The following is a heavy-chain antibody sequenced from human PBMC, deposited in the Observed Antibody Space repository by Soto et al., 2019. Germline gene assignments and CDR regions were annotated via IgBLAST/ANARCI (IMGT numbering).Heavy chain of an antibody. CDR1: GGSLSGYY. Sequence: QVQLQQWGAGLLKPSETLSLNCAVNGGSLSGYYWSWIRQPPGKGLEWVGEIKDGGRTNYSPYLTSRATISSDTSNTQFSLRLYSVTAAVTGVYYCARGQEGVVATHWDQGTLVTVSS. D-gene: IGHD5-12*01. CDR3: ARGQEGVVATH. V-gene: IGHV4-34*01. CDR2: IKDGGRT. J-gene: IGHJ4*02.